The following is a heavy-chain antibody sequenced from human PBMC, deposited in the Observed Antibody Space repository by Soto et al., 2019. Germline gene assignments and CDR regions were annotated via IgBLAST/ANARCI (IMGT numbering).Heavy chain of an antibody. D-gene: IGHD4-17*01. V-gene: IGHV4-61*01. CDR2: VYYSGTT. CDR1: GGSVSDKTYY. J-gene: IGHJ4*02. Sequence: SETLSLTWSVSGGSVSDKTYYWSWIRQPPGKILEWIGYVYYSGTTNYNPSLKSRVTISVDLSKNRFSLRLSSVTTADTALYYCARTTAVPNTLRSRYFFDYWGQGTLVTVSS. CDR3: ARTTAVPNTLRSRYFFDY.